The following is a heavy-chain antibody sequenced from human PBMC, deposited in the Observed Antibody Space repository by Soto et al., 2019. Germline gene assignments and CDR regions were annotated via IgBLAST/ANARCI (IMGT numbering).Heavy chain of an antibody. Sequence: GGSLRLSCAASGFTFSSYAMIWVRQAPGKGLEWVSAISGSGGSTYYADSVKGRFTISRDNSKNTLYLQMNSLRAEDTAVYYCAKDGEDIVVVPAAIDYYYGMDVWGQGTTVTVSS. CDR2: ISGSGGST. J-gene: IGHJ6*02. CDR3: AKDGEDIVVVPAAIDYYYGMDV. CDR1: GFTFSSYA. V-gene: IGHV3-23*01. D-gene: IGHD2-2*02.